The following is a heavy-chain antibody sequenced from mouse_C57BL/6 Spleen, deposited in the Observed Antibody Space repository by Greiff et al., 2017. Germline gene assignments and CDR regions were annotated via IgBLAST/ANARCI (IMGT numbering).Heavy chain of an antibody. V-gene: IGHV1-80*01. D-gene: IGHD2-4*01. Sequence: QVQLQQSGAELVKPGASVKISCKASGYAFSSYWMNWVKQRPGKGLEWIGQIYPGDGDTNYNGKFKGKATLTADKSSSTAYMQRSSLTSEDSAVYFCARGVYYDYGFAYWGQGTLVTVSA. J-gene: IGHJ3*01. CDR3: ARGVYYDYGFAY. CDR2: IYPGDGDT. CDR1: GYAFSSYW.